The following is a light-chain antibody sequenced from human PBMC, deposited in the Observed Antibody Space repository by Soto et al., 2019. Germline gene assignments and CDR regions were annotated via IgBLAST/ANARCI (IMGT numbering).Light chain of an antibody. J-gene: IGLJ1*01. Sequence: VLTQPRSVSGSPGQSVTISCTGTSSDVGGYNYVSWYQQHPGKAPKLMIYDVSKRPSGVPDRFSGSKSGNTASLTISGLQAGDEADYYCCSYAGSYSYVFGTG. CDR1: SSDVGGYNY. V-gene: IGLV2-11*01. CDR2: DVS. CDR3: CSYAGSYSYV.